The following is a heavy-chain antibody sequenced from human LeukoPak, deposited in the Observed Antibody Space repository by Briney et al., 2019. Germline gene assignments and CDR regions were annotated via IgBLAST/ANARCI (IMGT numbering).Heavy chain of an antibody. D-gene: IGHD3-22*01. J-gene: IGHJ4*02. V-gene: IGHV4-30-4*01. CDR1: GGSISSGDYY. CDR2: IYYSGST. Sequence: SETLSLTCTVSGGSISSGDYYWSWIRQPPGKGLEWIGYIYYSGSTYYNPSLKSRVTISVDTSKNQFSLKLSSVTAADTAVYYCARAGDSSGYRNTWYYFDYWGQGTLVTVSS. CDR3: ARAGDSSGYRNTWYYFDY.